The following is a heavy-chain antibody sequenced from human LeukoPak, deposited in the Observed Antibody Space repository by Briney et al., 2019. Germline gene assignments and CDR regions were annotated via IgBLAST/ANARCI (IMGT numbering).Heavy chain of an antibody. Sequence: KPGGSLRLSCAASQFTFNLHAMNWVRQAPGKGLDWVAVMSFDGSHIYYADSLQGRFTISRDNSNNSLFRQMNSLNADDTAVYYCARGGTYYYQYYYMDVWGKGTTVTVSS. D-gene: IGHD3-16*01. CDR1: QFTFNLHA. J-gene: IGHJ6*03. CDR3: ARGGTYYYQYYYMDV. CDR2: MSFDGSHI. V-gene: IGHV3-30*01.